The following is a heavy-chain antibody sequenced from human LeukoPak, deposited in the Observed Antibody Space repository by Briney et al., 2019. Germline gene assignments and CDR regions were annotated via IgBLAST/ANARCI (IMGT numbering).Heavy chain of an antibody. CDR2: INHSGST. CDR1: GGSISSGGYS. J-gene: IGHJ3*02. V-gene: IGHV4-39*07. Sequence: SETLSLTCTVSGGSISSGGYSWSWIRQPPGKGLEWIGEINHSGSTNYNPSLKSRVTISVDTSKNQFSLKLSSVTAADTAVYYCARGRGGYSYGSAFDIWGQGTMVTVSS. D-gene: IGHD5-18*01. CDR3: ARGRGGYSYGSAFDI.